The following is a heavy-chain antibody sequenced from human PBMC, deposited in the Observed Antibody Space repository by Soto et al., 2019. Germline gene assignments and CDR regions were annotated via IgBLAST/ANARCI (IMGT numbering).Heavy chain of an antibody. D-gene: IGHD3-9*01. J-gene: IGHJ6*02. CDR1: GFTFGDYA. Sequence: QSGGSLRLSCTASGFTFGDYAMSWVRQAPGKGLEWVGFIRSKAYGGTTEYAASVKGRFTISRDDSKSIAYLQMNSLKTEDTAVYYCTRDKTPPYYDILTGSYTGGYYYYYGMDVWGQGTTVTVSS. CDR3: TRDKTPPYYDILTGSYTGGYYYYYGMDV. CDR2: IRSKAYGGTT. V-gene: IGHV3-49*04.